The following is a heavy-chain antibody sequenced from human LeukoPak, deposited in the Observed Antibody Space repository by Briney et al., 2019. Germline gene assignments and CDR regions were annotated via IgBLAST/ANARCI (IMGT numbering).Heavy chain of an antibody. CDR2: IYYSGST. CDR1: GGSISSSSYY. D-gene: IGHD2-8*01. J-gene: IGHJ4*02. Sequence: SETLSLTCTVSGGSISSSSYYWGWIRQPPGKGLEWIGSIYYSGSTYYNPSLKRRVTISVDTSKNQFSLKLSSVTAADTAVYYCASPLGYCTNGVCYVYWGQGTLVTVSS. CDR3: ASPLGYCTNGVCYVY. V-gene: IGHV4-39*01.